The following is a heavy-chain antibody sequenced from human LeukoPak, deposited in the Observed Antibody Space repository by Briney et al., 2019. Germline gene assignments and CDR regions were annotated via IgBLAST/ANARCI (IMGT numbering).Heavy chain of an antibody. CDR2: IKQDGSEE. D-gene: IGHD6-19*01. Sequence: GGSLRLSCAASGFTFRSYWMSWVRQAPGKGLEWVANIKQDGSEEYYVDSVKGRFTISSDNAKSSLYLQMSTLRAEDTAVYYCARDRGSGWYYFDYWGQGTLVTVSS. CDR3: ARDRGSGWYYFDY. V-gene: IGHV3-7*01. J-gene: IGHJ4*02. CDR1: GFTFRSYW.